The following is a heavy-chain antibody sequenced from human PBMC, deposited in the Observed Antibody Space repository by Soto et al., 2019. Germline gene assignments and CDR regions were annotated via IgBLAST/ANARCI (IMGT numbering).Heavy chain of an antibody. CDR1: GFTFSSYA. J-gene: IGHJ4*02. CDR2: ISGSGGST. V-gene: IGHV3-23*01. CDR3: AKVGNHFLSTKIVEYFDY. D-gene: IGHD3-22*01. Sequence: PGGSLRLSCAASGFTFSSYAMSWVRQAPGKGLEWVSAISGSGGSTYYADSVKGRFTISRDNSKNTLYLQMNSLRAEDTAVYYCAKVGNHFLSTKIVEYFDYWGQGTLVTVSS.